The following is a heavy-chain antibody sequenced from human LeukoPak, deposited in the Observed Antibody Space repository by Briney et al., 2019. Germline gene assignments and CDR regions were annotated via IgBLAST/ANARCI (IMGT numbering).Heavy chain of an antibody. D-gene: IGHD2-15*01. Sequence: GGSLRLSCAASGFTFSSYSMNWVRQAPGKGLEWVSSISSSSSYIYYADSVKGRFTISRDNANNTLYLQTNSLRAEDTAVYYCAKGFVVVVSATQSSWFDPWGQGTLVTVSS. J-gene: IGHJ5*02. CDR2: ISSSSSYI. CDR3: AKGFVVVVSATQSSWFDP. V-gene: IGHV3-21*04. CDR1: GFTFSSYS.